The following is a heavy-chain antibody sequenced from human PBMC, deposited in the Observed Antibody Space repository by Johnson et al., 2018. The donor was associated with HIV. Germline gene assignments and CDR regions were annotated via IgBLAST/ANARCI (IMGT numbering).Heavy chain of an antibody. CDR3: ARAGGTGTAYDAFDM. CDR2: IYSGGST. Sequence: VQLVESGGGWVQPGGSLRLSCIASGFSFSSCAMSWVRQAPGKGLEWVSVIYSGGSTYYADSVKGRFTISRDNAKNSLYLQMNSLRAEDTALYYCARAGGTGTAYDAFDMWGQGTMVTVSS. J-gene: IGHJ3*02. CDR1: GFSFSSCA. D-gene: IGHD1-7*01. V-gene: IGHV3-66*01.